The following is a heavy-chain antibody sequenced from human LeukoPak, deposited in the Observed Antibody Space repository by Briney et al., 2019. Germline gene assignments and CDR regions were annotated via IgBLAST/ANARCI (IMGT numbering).Heavy chain of an antibody. CDR2: ISAYNANT. Sequence: ASVKVSCTASGYTFTSYDITWVRQAPGQGLEWMGWISAYNANTNYAQKLQGRVTMTTDTSTSTAYMELRSLRSDDTAVYYCARWARDYYYYYGMDVWGQGTTVTVSS. V-gene: IGHV1-18*01. J-gene: IGHJ6*02. CDR1: GYTFTSYD. CDR3: ARWARDYYYYYGMDV.